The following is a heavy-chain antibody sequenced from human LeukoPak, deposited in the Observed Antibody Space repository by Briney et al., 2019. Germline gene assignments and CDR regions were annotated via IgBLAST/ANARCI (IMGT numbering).Heavy chain of an antibody. CDR3: AHSKRGGGYYINAFAV. CDR2: SYSGGNA. V-gene: IGHV4-59*01. Sequence: SETLSLTCTVSGASTSAYYWSWIRQPPGKGLEWIGYSYSGGNANYNPSLKSRVTISIDTSENQFSLRLTSVTADDTANYFCAHSKRGGGYYINAFAVWGQGALVTISS. D-gene: IGHD1-26*01. CDR1: GASTSAYY. J-gene: IGHJ3*01.